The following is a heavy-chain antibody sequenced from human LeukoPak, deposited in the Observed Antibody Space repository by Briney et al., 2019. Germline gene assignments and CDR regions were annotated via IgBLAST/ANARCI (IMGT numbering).Heavy chain of an antibody. J-gene: IGHJ4*02. V-gene: IGHV4-59*08. D-gene: IGHD6-19*01. CDR2: WRYDGSP. Sequence: PSETLSLTCAVSGDSISGRYWSWIRQPPGKGLEWIANWRYDGSPNYTPSLESRATISLDTSKNQFSLRLTSVTAADTAVYYCVVTQKWLAFDYWGQGILVTVSS. CDR3: VVTQKWLAFDY. CDR1: GDSISGRY.